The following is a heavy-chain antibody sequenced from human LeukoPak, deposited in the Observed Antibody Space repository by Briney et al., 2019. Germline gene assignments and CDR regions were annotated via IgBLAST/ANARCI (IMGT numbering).Heavy chain of an antibody. CDR2: IFTVFGTT. CDR3: ARAKVSGYPTYWYFDL. Sequence: GATVKVSCKASGDTFSRYALSWVRQAPGQGLEWMGGIFTVFGTTPYAKDLQGRVTITADISTNTVYMELTSLRSEDTAIYSCARAKVSGYPTYWYFDLWGRGTLVTVSS. J-gene: IGHJ2*01. V-gene: IGHV1-69*06. D-gene: IGHD3-9*01. CDR1: GDTFSRYA.